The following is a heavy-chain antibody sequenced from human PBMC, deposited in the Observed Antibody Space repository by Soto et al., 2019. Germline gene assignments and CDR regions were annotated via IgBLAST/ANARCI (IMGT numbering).Heavy chain of an antibody. J-gene: IGHJ3*02. V-gene: IGHV4-59*08. D-gene: IGHD5-12*01. CDR3: ARRVEMATMDAFDI. CDR1: GGSISSYY. Sequence: PSETLSLTCTVSGGSISSYYWSWIRQPPGKGPEWIGYIYYSGSTNYNPSLKSRVTISVDTSKNQFSLKLSSVTAADTAVYYCARRVEMATMDAFDIWGQGTMVTVSS. CDR2: IYYSGST.